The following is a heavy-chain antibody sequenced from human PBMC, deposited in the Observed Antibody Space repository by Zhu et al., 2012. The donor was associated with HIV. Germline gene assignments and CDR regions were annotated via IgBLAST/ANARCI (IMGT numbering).Heavy chain of an antibody. Sequence: QVQLQESGPGLVKPSQTLSLTCTVSGDSIISSDYYWSWIRQPPGKGLEWIGYIYYSGSTYYNPSLKSRVTISVDTSKNQFSLKLTSVTAADTAVYYCGRETWNHYDNIEGGIWGQGTLVTVSS. V-gene: IGHV4-30-4*08. CDR3: GRETWNHYDNIEGGI. J-gene: IGHJ4*02. CDR2: IYYSGST. D-gene: IGHD3-22*01. CDR1: GDSIISSDYY.